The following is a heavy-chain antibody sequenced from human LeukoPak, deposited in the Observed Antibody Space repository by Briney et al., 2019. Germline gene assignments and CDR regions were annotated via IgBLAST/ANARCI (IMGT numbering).Heavy chain of an antibody. CDR2: ISDQT. CDR1: GFTFSIYA. V-gene: IGHV3-23*01. Sequence: GGSLRLSCVVSGFTFSIYAMAWVRQAPGKGLEWVSGISDQTYYTDSVRGRFTISRDNSKNTLYLQMNSLRAEDTAVYYCAKVELEITMVRGVIILRAFDYWGQGTLVTVSS. J-gene: IGHJ4*02. CDR3: AKVELEITMVRGVIILRAFDY. D-gene: IGHD3-10*01.